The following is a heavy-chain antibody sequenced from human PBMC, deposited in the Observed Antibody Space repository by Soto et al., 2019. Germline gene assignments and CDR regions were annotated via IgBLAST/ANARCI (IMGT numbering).Heavy chain of an antibody. V-gene: IGHV4-59*01. D-gene: IGHD5-12*01. J-gene: IGHJ5*02. Sequence: QVQLQESGPGLVKPSETLSLTCTVSGGSISSDYWSWIRQSPGKGLEWIGYTYYIGNTNYNPSLESRATISLDRSKNQFSLKLTSVTAADTAVYYCAKWPSYPTWFGPWGQGILVTVSS. CDR2: TYYIGNT. CDR1: GGSISSDY. CDR3: AKWPSYPTWFGP.